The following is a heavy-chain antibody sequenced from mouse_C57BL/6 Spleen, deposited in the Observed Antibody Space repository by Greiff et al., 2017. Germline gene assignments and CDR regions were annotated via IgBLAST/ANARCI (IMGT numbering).Heavy chain of an antibody. CDR1: GFTFTDYY. Sequence: EVQLVESGGGLVQPGGSLSLSCAASGFTFTDYYMSWVRQPPGKALEWLGFIRNKANGYTTESSASVKGRFTISRDNSQSILYLQMNALRADDSATYYWARCYDYDSAMDYWGQGTSVTVSS. CDR2: IRNKANGYTT. J-gene: IGHJ4*01. D-gene: IGHD2-4*01. V-gene: IGHV7-3*01. CDR3: ARCYDYDSAMDY.